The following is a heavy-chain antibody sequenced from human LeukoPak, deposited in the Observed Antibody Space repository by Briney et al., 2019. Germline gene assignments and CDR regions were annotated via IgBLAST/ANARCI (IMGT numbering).Heavy chain of an antibody. CDR1: GFTFSSYG. V-gene: IGHV3-30*02. D-gene: IGHD3-22*01. Sequence: GGSLRLSCAASGFTFSSYGMHWVRQAPGKGLEWVAFIRYDGSNKYYADSVKGRFTISRDNSKNTLYLQMNSLRAEDTAVYYCAKGHSSGLNRFDPWGQGTLVTVSS. CDR3: AKGHSSGLNRFDP. CDR2: IRYDGSNK. J-gene: IGHJ5*02.